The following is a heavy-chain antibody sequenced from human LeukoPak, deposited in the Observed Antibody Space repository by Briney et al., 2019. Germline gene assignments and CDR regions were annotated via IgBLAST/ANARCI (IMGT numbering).Heavy chain of an antibody. D-gene: IGHD7-27*01. CDR2: INPNSGGT. Sequence: ASVKVSCKASGYTFTGYYVHWVRQAPGQGLEWMGWINPNSGGTNYAQKFQGRVTMTRDTSISTAYMELSRLRSGDTAVYYCARVGDWGSPACDYWGQGTLVTVSS. CDR3: ARVGDWGSPACDY. J-gene: IGHJ4*02. CDR1: GYTFTGYY. V-gene: IGHV1-2*02.